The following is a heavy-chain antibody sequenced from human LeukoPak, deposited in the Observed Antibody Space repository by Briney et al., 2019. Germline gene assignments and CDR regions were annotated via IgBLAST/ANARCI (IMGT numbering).Heavy chain of an antibody. J-gene: IGHJ6*03. D-gene: IGHD6-19*01. CDR2: ISGSGDST. CDR1: GFTFSSYG. V-gene: IGHV3-23*01. CDR3: AKGGIAVASTSYYYYMDV. Sequence: GGSLRLSCAASGFTFSSYGMSWVRQAPGKGLEWVSAISGSGDSTHYADSVKGRFTISRVNSKNTLFLQMNSLRADDTAVYYCAKGGIAVASTSYYYYMDVWGKGTTVTISS.